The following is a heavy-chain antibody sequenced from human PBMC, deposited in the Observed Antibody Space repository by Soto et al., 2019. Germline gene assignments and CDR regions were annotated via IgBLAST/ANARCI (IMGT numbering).Heavy chain of an antibody. CDR1: GGFINSYY. J-gene: IGHJ5*02. CDR2: IYYRETT. V-gene: IGHV4-59*01. D-gene: IGHD6-19*01. Sequence: SETLSLTGTVCGGFINSYYWSWIRQSPGKGLEWIGYIYYRETTRYNPSLKSRVTLSVDTSENQFSLKLRSVTAADTAVYYCARDFVAGSTWFDPWGQGILVTVSS. CDR3: ARDFVAGSTWFDP.